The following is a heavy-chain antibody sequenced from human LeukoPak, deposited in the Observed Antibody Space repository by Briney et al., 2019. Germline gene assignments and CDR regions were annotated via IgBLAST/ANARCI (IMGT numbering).Heavy chain of an antibody. D-gene: IGHD3-16*01. CDR3: ARHYGP. Sequence: SETLSLTCAVYGGSFSGYYWSWIRQPPGKGLEWIGSIYDSGSTYYNPSLKSRVTISVDTSKNQFSLKLNSVTAADTAVYYCARHYGPWGQGTLVTVSS. CDR1: GGSFSGYY. V-gene: IGHV4-34*01. CDR2: IYDSGST. J-gene: IGHJ5*02.